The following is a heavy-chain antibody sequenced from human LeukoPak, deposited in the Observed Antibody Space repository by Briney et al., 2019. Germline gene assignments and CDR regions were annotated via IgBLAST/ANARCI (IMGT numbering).Heavy chain of an antibody. CDR3: AKGHRAGPFDP. CDR1: GFTFDDYA. V-gene: IGHV3-9*01. D-gene: IGHD1-14*01. J-gene: IGHJ5*02. Sequence: GGSLRLSCAASGFTFDDYAMHWVRQAPGKGLEWVSGISWNSGSIGYADSVKGRFTISRDNAKNSLYLQMNSLRAEDTALYYCAKGHRAGPFDPWGQGTLVTVSS. CDR2: ISWNSGSI.